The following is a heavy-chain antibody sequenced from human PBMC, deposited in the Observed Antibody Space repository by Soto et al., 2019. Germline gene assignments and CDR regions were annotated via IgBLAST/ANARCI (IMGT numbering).Heavy chain of an antibody. Sequence: EVQLLESGGGLVQPGGSLRLSCAASGFTFSSYAMSWVRQAPGQGLEWVSAISGSGGSTYYADSVKGRFTISRDNSKNTLYLQMNSLRAEDTAVYYCAKARVLMVYVVDFDYWGQGTLVTVAS. CDR1: GFTFSSYA. CDR2: ISGSGGST. D-gene: IGHD2-8*01. V-gene: IGHV3-23*01. J-gene: IGHJ4*02. CDR3: AKARVLMVYVVDFDY.